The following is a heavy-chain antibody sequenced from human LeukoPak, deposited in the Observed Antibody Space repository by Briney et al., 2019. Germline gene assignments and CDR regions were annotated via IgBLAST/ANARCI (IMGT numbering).Heavy chain of an antibody. CDR3: ARTVAGQTLNWFDP. CDR1: GFTFSSYS. V-gene: IGHV3-21*04. D-gene: IGHD6-19*01. CDR2: ISSSSYI. J-gene: IGHJ5*02. Sequence: GGSLRLSCAASGFTFSSYSMNWVRQAPGKGLEWVSSISSSSYIYYADSVKGRFTISRDNAKNSLYLQMNSLRSDDTAVYYCARTVAGQTLNWFDPWGQGTLVTVSS.